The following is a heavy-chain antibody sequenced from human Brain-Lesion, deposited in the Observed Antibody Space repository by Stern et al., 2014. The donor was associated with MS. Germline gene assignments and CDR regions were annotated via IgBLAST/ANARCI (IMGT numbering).Heavy chain of an antibody. V-gene: IGHV3-9*01. CDR1: GFTFDDYA. CDR3: ARDITGSSAYFAY. Sequence: EVQLVESGGDLVQPGRSLRLSCAAFGFTFDDYAMHWVRQAPGKGLEWVAVISWNSGTIGYADSVKGRFTTSRDNAYSALYLQMNILRPEATALYYCARDITGSSAYFAYWGQGTLVTVSS. J-gene: IGHJ4*02. CDR2: ISWNSGTI. D-gene: IGHD1-14*01.